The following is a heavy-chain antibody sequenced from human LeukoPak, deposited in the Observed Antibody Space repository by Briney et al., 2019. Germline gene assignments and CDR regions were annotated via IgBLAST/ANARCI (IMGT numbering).Heavy chain of an antibody. CDR3: AGSSGYLTQVDY. J-gene: IGHJ4*02. Sequence: ASVKVSCKASGYTFTGYYMHWVRQAPGQGLEWMGWINPNSGGTNYAQKFQGRVTMTRDTSISTAYMELSRLRSDDTAVYYCAGSSGYLTQVDYWGQGTLVTVSS. CDR2: INPNSGGT. CDR1: GYTFTGYY. D-gene: IGHD3-22*01. V-gene: IGHV1-2*02.